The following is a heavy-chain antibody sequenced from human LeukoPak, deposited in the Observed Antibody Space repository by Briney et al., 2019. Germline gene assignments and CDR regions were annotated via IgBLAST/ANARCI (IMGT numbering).Heavy chain of an antibody. Sequence: GGSLRLSCAASGFTFSSYAMHWVRQAPGKGLEGVAVISYDGSNKYYADSVKGRFTISRDNSKNTLYLQMNSLRAEDTAVYYCARAYHYYDSSGYGYNYYYGMDVWGQGTTVTVSS. CDR2: ISYDGSNK. V-gene: IGHV3-30-3*01. J-gene: IGHJ6*02. D-gene: IGHD3-22*01. CDR1: GFTFSSYA. CDR3: ARAYHYYDSSGYGYNYYYGMDV.